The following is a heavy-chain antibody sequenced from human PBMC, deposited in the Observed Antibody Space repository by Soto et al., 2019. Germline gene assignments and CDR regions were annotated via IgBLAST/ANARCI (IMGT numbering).Heavy chain of an antibody. Sequence: QLQLQESGPGLVKPSETLSLTCTVSGDSVTISDYYWGWIRQPPGKGLEWIGSIHYSGSTYYNPSLKSRVAISGDTSETQFSLKLTSVTAADAAVYYCAAHDSGGYYAEYWGQGTLVTVSA. V-gene: IGHV4-39*01. CDR3: AAHDSGGYYAEY. D-gene: IGHD3-22*01. CDR2: IHYSGST. J-gene: IGHJ4*02. CDR1: GDSVTISDYY.